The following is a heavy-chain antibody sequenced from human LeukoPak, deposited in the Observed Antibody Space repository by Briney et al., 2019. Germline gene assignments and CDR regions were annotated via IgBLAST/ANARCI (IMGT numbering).Heavy chain of an antibody. Sequence: GGSLRLSCAASGFTFSSYWMSWVRQAPGKGLEWVSAISGSGGSTYYADSVKGRFTISRDNSKNTLYLQMNSLRAEDTAVYYCAKALRITMIVAGFDYWGQGTLVTVSS. CDR1: GFTFSSYW. CDR3: AKALRITMIVAGFDY. D-gene: IGHD3-22*01. CDR2: ISGSGGST. J-gene: IGHJ4*02. V-gene: IGHV3-23*01.